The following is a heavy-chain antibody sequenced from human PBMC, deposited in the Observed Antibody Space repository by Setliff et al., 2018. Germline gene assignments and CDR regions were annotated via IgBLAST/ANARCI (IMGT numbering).Heavy chain of an antibody. J-gene: IGHJ6*02. V-gene: IGHV3-21*01. CDR2: ISSSSSYI. CDR3: AREEVWRSSWEKNYYYYGMDV. CDR1: GFTFSSYS. D-gene: IGHD6-13*01. Sequence: GGSLRLSCAASGFTFSSYSMNWVRQAPGKGLEWVSSISSSSSYIYYADSVKGRFTISRDNAKNSLYLQMNSLSAEDTAVYYCAREEVWRSSWEKNYYYYGMDVWGQGTTVTVSS.